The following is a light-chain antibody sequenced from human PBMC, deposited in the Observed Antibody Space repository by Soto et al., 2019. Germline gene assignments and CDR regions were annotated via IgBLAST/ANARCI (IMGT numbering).Light chain of an antibody. CDR2: DVS. CDR3: RSYTSSSTVV. Sequence: QSALTQPASVSGSPGQSITISCTGTSSDVGGYNYVSWYQQHPGKAPKLMIYDVSNRPSGVSNRFSGSKSGNTASLTISGLQAEDEADYNCRSYTSSSTVVFGGGTKLTVL. CDR1: SSDVGGYNY. J-gene: IGLJ2*01. V-gene: IGLV2-14*01.